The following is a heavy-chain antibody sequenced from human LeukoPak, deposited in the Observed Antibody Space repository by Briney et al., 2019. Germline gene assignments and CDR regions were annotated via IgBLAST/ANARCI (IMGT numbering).Heavy chain of an antibody. D-gene: IGHD5-18*01. CDR2: IYHSGST. J-gene: IGHJ4*02. Sequence: SETLSLTCAVSGGSISSSNWWSWVRQPPGKGLEWIGEIYHSGSTNYNLSLKSRATISVDKSKNQFSLKLSSVTAADTAVYYCASSGGTALVTNYWGQGTLVTVSS. CDR1: GGSISSSNW. V-gene: IGHV4-4*02. CDR3: ASSGGTALVTNY.